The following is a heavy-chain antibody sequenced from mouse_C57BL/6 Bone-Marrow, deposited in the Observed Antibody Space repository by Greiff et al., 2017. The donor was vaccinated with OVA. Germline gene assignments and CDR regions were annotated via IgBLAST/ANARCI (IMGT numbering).Heavy chain of an antibody. CDR1: GFTFTDYY. D-gene: IGHD2-1*01. V-gene: IGHV1-36*01. Sequence: EVQLQQSGPVLVKPGPSVKISCKASGFTFTDYYMHWVKQSHGKSLEWIGLVYPYNGGPSYNQKFTGKATLTVAPSSSTADMELNSRTAEDSAVYYGARDGNYEYYFDYWGQGTTLTVSS. CDR2: VYPYNGGP. CDR3: ARDGNYEYYFDY. J-gene: IGHJ2*01.